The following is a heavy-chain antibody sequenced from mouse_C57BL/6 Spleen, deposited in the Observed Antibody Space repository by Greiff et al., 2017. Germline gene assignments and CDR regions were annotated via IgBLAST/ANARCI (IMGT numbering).Heavy chain of an antibody. CDR3: ARAYGNYMAY. CDR1: GYTFTSYW. CDR2: IDPSDSYT. D-gene: IGHD2-10*02. Sequence: QVQLQQSGAELVMPGASVKLSCKASGYTFTSYWMHWVKQRPGQGLEWIGEIDPSDSYTNSNQKFKGKSTLTVDKSSSTAYMQLSSLTSEDSAVYYCARAYGNYMAYWGQGTLVTVSA. V-gene: IGHV1-69*01. J-gene: IGHJ3*01.